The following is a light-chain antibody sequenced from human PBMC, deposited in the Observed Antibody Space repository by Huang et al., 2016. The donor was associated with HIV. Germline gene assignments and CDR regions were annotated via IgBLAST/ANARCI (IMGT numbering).Light chain of an antibody. J-gene: IGKJ5*01. CDR3: QQYNDWPPIT. CDR2: DAS. Sequence: EIVMTQSPGTLSVSPGERVTLSCSASESISSSLAWYQQASGQAPRRLIYDASTRATGVPARLSGSGSGTNFTLTISSLQSEDFAVYYCQQYNDWPPITFGQGTRVDIK. V-gene: IGKV3-15*01. CDR1: ESISSS.